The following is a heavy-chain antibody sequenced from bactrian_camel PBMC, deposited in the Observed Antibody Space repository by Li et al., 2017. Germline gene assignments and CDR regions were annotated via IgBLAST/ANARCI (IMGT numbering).Heavy chain of an antibody. CDR1: GYDDNSGC. V-gene: IGHV3S54*01. J-gene: IGHJ4*01. CDR2: IFTAGGST. Sequence: HVQLVESGGGSVQAGESLTLSCALSGYDDNSGCLGWFRQASGKEREIVAAIFTAGGSTFYADSVKGRFTISRDNAKNTLNLQLNSLKPEDTAMYYCVADSSCRPIIATTPALQGQGTQVTVS. D-gene: IGHD7*01.